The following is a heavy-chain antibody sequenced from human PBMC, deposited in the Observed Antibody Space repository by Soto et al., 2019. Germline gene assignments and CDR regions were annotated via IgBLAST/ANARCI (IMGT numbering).Heavy chain of an antibody. Sequence: GASVKVSCKASGYTFTSYDINWVRQATGQGLEWMGWMNPNSGNTGYAQKFQDTVTMTRNTSISTAYMELSSLRSDDTAVYYCFSPSPSGHYVGDDYYGMDVWGQGTTVTVSS. D-gene: IGHD3-22*01. V-gene: IGHV1-8*01. CDR3: FSPSPSGHYVGDDYYGMDV. CDR1: GYTFTSYD. CDR2: MNPNSGNT. J-gene: IGHJ6*02.